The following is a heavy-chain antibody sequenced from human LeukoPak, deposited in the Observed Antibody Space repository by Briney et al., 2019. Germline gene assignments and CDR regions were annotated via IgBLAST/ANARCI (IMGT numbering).Heavy chain of an antibody. Sequence: SVKVSCKASGGTFSSYAISWVRQAPGQGLEWMGGIIPIFGTANYAQKFQGRVTITTDESTSTAYMELSSLRSEDTAVYYCARGGAAAGIFDYWGQGTLVTVSP. J-gene: IGHJ4*02. CDR3: ARGGAAAGIFDY. D-gene: IGHD6-13*01. CDR1: GGTFSSYA. V-gene: IGHV1-69*05. CDR2: IIPIFGTA.